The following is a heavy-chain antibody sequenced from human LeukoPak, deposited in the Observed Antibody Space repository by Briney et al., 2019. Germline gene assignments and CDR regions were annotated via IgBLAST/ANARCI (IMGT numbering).Heavy chain of an antibody. Sequence: SQTLSLTCTVSGDSISNGSHLWSWIRQPAGKGLEWIGRIYTTGSTNYNPSLKSRVTIPVDTSKNQFSLKLSSVTAADTAVYYCAREGSGSHPGYYWGQGTLVTVSS. V-gene: IGHV4-61*02. CDR3: AREGSGSHPGYY. CDR1: GDSISNGSHL. J-gene: IGHJ4*02. CDR2: IYTTGST. D-gene: IGHD1-26*01.